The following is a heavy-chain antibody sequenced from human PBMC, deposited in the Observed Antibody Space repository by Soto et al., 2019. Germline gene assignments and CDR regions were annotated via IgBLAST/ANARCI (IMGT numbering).Heavy chain of an antibody. J-gene: IGHJ6*02. V-gene: IGHV3-23*01. CDR2: MSGGGDFT. D-gene: IGHD3-3*01. Sequence: EVQLLESGGGLVQPGGSLRLSCAASGFTFSNYAMSWVRQASGKGLEWVSAMSGGGDFTYYADSVKGRFTISRDNSKRTLNLQMNSLRAEDTAVYYCAKPGGVVLYWASQGMDVWGQGTTVTVSS. CDR1: GFTFSNYA. CDR3: AKPGGVVLYWASQGMDV.